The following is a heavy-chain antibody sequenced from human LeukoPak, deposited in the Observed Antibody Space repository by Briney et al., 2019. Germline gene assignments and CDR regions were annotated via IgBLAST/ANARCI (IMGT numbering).Heavy chain of an antibody. V-gene: IGHV4-34*01. D-gene: IGHD3-22*01. J-gene: IGHJ4*02. Sequence: PSETLSLTCAVYGGSFSGYYWSWIRQPPGKGLEWIGEINHSGSTNYNPSLKSRVTISVDTSKNQFSLKLSSVTAADTAVYYCARGGLTYYYDSSGYYLYDYWGQGTLVTASS. CDR3: ARGGLTYYYDSSGYYLYDY. CDR1: GGSFSGYY. CDR2: INHSGST.